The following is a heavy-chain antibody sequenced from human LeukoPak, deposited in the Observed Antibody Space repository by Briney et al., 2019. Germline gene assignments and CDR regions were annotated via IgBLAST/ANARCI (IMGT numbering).Heavy chain of an antibody. J-gene: IGHJ4*02. Sequence: GASVKVSCKASGGTFSSYAISWVRQAPGQGLEWMGRIIPILGIANYAQKFRGRVTITADKSTSTAYMELSSLRSEDTAVYYCAREGGEEGSHSDWGQGTLVTVSS. CDR1: GGTFSSYA. D-gene: IGHD3-16*01. CDR2: IIPILGIA. CDR3: AREGGEEGSHSD. V-gene: IGHV1-69*04.